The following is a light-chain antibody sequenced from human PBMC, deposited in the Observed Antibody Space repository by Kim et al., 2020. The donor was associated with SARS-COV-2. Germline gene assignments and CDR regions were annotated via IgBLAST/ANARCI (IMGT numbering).Light chain of an antibody. CDR2: WAS. J-gene: IGKJ1*01. V-gene: IGKV4-1*01. CDR3: QQYYSTPKT. Sequence: ATITCKSSQSLLYSSDNKNYLAWLQQKPGQPPKLLIYWASTRESGVPDRFSGSGSGTDFTLTISSLQAEDVAVYFCQQYYSTPKTFGQGTKVDIK. CDR1: QSLLYSSDNKNY.